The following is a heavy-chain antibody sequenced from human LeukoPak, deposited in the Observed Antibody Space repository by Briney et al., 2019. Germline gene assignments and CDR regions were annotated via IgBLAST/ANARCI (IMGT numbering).Heavy chain of an antibody. CDR3: ARDPWTNSDYDGFDY. Sequence: GGSLRLSCAASGFTFSSYRMNWVRQAPGRGLEWVSSVSSSSSYIYYADSVKGRFTISRDNAKNSQYLQMNSLRAEDTAVYYCARDPWTNSDYDGFDYWGQGTLVTVSS. J-gene: IGHJ4*02. CDR2: VSSSSSYI. D-gene: IGHD5-12*01. V-gene: IGHV3-21*01. CDR1: GFTFSSYR.